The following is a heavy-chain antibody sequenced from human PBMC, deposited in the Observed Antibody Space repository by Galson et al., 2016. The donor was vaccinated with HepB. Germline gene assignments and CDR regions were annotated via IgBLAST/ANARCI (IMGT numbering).Heavy chain of an antibody. CDR3: ARFTQQWLDRVYYFNY. CDR1: GFTFSSYA. D-gene: IGHD6-19*01. CDR2: ISGDGGST. V-gene: IGHV3-23*01. Sequence: SLRLSCAASGFTFSSYAMSWVRQAPGKGLEWVSAISGDGGSTYYAGSVQGRFTSSRDRSKNTLYLQMNSLRADDTAVYYCARFTQQWLDRVYYFNYWGQGTPVTVSS. J-gene: IGHJ4*02.